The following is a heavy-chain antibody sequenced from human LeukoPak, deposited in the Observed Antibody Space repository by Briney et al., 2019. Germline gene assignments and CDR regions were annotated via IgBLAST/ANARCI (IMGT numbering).Heavy chain of an antibody. D-gene: IGHD6-19*01. V-gene: IGHV3-53*01. CDR1: GFTVSSNY. J-gene: IGHJ4*02. Sequence: GGSLRLSFAASGFTVSSNYMSWVRQAPGKGLEWVSVIYSGCSTYYADYVKGRFTISRDNAKNSLYLQMNSLRAEDTAVYYCARWRYSSGCRFDYWGQGTLVTVSS. CDR3: ARWRYSSGCRFDY. CDR2: IYSGCST.